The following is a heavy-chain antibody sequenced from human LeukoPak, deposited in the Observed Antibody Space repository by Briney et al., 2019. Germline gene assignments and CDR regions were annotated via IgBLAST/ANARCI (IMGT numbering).Heavy chain of an antibody. V-gene: IGHV3-23*01. CDR2: TSSSDAGT. J-gene: IGHJ4*02. CDR1: GFTLSTYA. D-gene: IGHD2-21*02. Sequence: GGPLRLSCAASGFTLSTYAMSWVRQTPGKGVEWVAATSSSDAGTYHAGSVKGRFTISRDNSKNTLYLQMNSLRADDTAVYYCAKSHHVTAIDYWGQGTLVTVSS. CDR3: AKSHHVTAIDY.